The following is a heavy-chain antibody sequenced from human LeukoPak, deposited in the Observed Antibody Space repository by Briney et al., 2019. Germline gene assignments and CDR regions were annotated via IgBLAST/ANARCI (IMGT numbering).Heavy chain of an antibody. CDR2: INPNSGGT. D-gene: IGHD5-18*01. CDR3: ARDRGYSYGDNFDY. V-gene: IGHV1-2*02. J-gene: IGHJ4*02. Sequence: ASVKVSCKASGYTFTGYYMHWVRQAPGQGLEWMGWINPNSGGTNYAQKFQGRVTMTRDTSISTAYMELSRLRSDDTAVYYCARDRGYSYGDNFDYWGQGTLVTVSS. CDR1: GYTFTGYY.